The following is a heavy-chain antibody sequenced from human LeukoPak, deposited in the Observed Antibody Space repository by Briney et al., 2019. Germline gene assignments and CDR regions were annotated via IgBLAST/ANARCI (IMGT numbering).Heavy chain of an antibody. D-gene: IGHD2-2*03. V-gene: IGHV1-46*01. CDR3: ARDGYCSSTSCYEGPGRNWFDP. CDR2: INPSGGST. Sequence: AASVKVSCKASGYTFTSYYMHWVRQAPGQGLEWMGIINPSGGSTSYAQKFQGRVTMTRDTSTSTVYMELSSLRSEDTAVYYCARDGYCSSTSCYEGPGRNWFDPWGQGTLVTVSS. J-gene: IGHJ5*02. CDR1: GYTFTSYY.